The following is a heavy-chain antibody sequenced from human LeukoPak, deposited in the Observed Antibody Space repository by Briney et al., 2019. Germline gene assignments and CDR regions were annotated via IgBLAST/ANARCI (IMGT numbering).Heavy chain of an antibody. Sequence: SETLSLTCTVAGGSSSSSSYYWGWIRQPPGKGLEWIGSIYYSGSTYYNPSLKSRVTISVDTSKNQFSLKLSSVTAADTAVYYCARGPFGVVINLYYYYYMDVWGKGTTVTVSS. D-gene: IGHD3-3*01. J-gene: IGHJ6*03. CDR3: ARGPFGVVINLYYYYYMDV. V-gene: IGHV4-39*01. CDR1: GGSSSSSSYY. CDR2: IYYSGST.